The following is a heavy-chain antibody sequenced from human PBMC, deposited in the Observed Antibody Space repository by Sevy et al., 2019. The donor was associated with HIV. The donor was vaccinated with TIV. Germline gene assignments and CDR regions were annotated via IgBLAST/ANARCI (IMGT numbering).Heavy chain of an antibody. CDR2: FSFGLGGI. CDR1: GFTFSKSS. V-gene: IGHV3-23*03. D-gene: IGHD2-8*01. J-gene: IGHJ4*02. Sequence: GGSLRLSLPASGFTFSKSSMSWFRQAPGRGLEWVSIFSFGLGGINYPDSVKGRFTISRDDSKNTLYLQMNSLRAEDTAVYYCAREGCTKPHDYWGQGTLVTVSS. CDR3: AREGCTKPHDY.